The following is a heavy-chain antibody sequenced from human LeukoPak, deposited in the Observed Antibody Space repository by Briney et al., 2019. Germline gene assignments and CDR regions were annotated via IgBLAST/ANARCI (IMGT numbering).Heavy chain of an antibody. CDR3: ARRGIAAAADY. J-gene: IGHJ4*02. Sequence: SETLSLTCTVSGGSISSYYWSWIRQPPGKGLEWIGSIYYSGSTYHNPSLKSRVTISVDTSKNQFSLKLSSVTAADTAVYYCARRGIAAAADYWGQGTLVTVSS. V-gene: IGHV4-59*05. CDR1: GGSISSYY. CDR2: IYYSGST. D-gene: IGHD6-13*01.